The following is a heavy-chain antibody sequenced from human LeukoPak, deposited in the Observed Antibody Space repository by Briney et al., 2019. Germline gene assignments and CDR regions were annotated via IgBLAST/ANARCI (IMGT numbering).Heavy chain of an antibody. J-gene: IGHJ6*03. CDR2: INPSGGST. CDR3: ARETVVAATTRVYYYYYMDV. Sequence: ASVKVSCKASGYTFTSYYMHWVRQAPGQGLEWMGIINPSGGSTSYAQKFQGRVTMTRDTSTSTVYMELSSLRSEDTAVYYCARETVVAATTRVYYYYYMDVWGKGTTVTISS. D-gene: IGHD2-15*01. CDR1: GYTFTSYY. V-gene: IGHV1-46*01.